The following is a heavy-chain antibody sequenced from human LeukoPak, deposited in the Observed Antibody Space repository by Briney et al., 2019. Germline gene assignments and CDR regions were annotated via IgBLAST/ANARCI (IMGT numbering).Heavy chain of an antibody. Sequence: SETLSLTCTVSGGSISSSSYYWGWIRQPPGKGLEWIGSIYYSGSTYYNPSLKSRVTISVDTSKNQFSLKLSSVTAADTAVYYSARGIQLWRTLDYWGQGTLVTVSS. V-gene: IGHV4-39*01. J-gene: IGHJ4*02. CDR1: GGSISSSSYY. CDR2: IYYSGST. D-gene: IGHD5-18*01. CDR3: ARGIQLWRTLDY.